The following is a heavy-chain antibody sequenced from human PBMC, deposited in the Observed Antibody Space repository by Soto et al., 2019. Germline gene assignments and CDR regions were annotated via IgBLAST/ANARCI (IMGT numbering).Heavy chain of an antibody. CDR1: GGTFSSYA. Sequence: ASVQVSCKASGGTFSSYAISWVRQAPGQGLEWMGGIIPIFGTANYAQKFQGRVTITADESTSTAYMELSSLRSEDTAVYYCAREYYYDSSGYYHDFWGQGTLVTVSS. CDR2: IIPIFGTA. D-gene: IGHD3-22*01. V-gene: IGHV1-69*13. J-gene: IGHJ4*02. CDR3: AREYYYDSSGYYHDF.